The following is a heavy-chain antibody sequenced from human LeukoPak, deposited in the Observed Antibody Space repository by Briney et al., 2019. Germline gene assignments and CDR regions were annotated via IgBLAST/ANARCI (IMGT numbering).Heavy chain of an antibody. Sequence: PGGSLRLSCAASGFAFSSYSMNWVRQAPGKGLEWVSSISSSSSYIYYADSVKGRFTISRDNAKNSLYLQMNSLRAEDTAVYYCAGRILTGYYTADYWGQGTLVTVSS. CDR1: GFAFSSYS. CDR3: AGRILTGYYTADY. V-gene: IGHV3-21*01. D-gene: IGHD3-9*01. CDR2: ISSSSSYI. J-gene: IGHJ4*02.